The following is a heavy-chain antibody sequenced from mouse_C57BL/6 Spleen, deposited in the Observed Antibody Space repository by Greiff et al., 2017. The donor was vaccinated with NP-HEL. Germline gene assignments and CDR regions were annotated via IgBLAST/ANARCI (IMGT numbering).Heavy chain of an antibody. J-gene: IGHJ1*03. Sequence: VQLKESGPVLVKPGPSVKISCKASGFTFTDYYMHWVKQSHGKSLEWIGLVYPYNGGTSYNQKFKGKATLTVDTSSSTAYMELNSLTSEDSAVYYCARNYGSSDWYFDVWGTGTTVTVSS. CDR2: VYPYNGGT. CDR3: ARNYGSSDWYFDV. CDR1: GFTFTDYY. D-gene: IGHD1-1*01. V-gene: IGHV1-36*01.